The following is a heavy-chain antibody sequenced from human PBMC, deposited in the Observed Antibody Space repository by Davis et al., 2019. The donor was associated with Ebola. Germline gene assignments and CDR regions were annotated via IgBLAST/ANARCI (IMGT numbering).Heavy chain of an antibody. CDR2: ISAYNGNT. J-gene: IGHJ6*02. CDR1: GYTFTSYG. CDR3: ARGGGAPEYYYYYGMDV. Sequence: ASVKVSCKASGYTFTSYGISWVRQAPGQGLEWMGWISAYNGNTNYAQKLQGRVTMTTDTSTSTAYMELRSLRSDDTAVYYCARGGGAPEYYYYYGMDVWGQGTTVTVSS. V-gene: IGHV1-18*01. D-gene: IGHD1-26*01.